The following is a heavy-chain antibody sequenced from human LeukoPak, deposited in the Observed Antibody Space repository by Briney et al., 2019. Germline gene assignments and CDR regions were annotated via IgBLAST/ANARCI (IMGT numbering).Heavy chain of an antibody. CDR1: GGSISSSSYY. Sequence: SETLSLTCTVSGGSISSSSYYWGWIRQPPGTGLEWIGSIYYSGSTYYNPSLKSRVTISVDTSKNQFSLRLSSVTAADTAVYYCAGPREDYYDSSGYYSLQAFDIWGQGTMVTVSS. D-gene: IGHD3-22*01. J-gene: IGHJ3*02. V-gene: IGHV4-39*01. CDR2: IYYSGST. CDR3: AGPREDYYDSSGYYSLQAFDI.